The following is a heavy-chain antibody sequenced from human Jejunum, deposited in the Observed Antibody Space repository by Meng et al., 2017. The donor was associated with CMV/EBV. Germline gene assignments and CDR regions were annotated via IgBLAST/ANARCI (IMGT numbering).Heavy chain of an antibody. D-gene: IGHD3-22*01. V-gene: IGHV3-21*01. J-gene: IGHJ5*02. CDR1: SYS. CDR3: ARDSLGSHYYDSSGGWFDP. Sequence: SYSMNWVRQAPGKGLEWVSSITSSSSYIYYADSVKGRFTISRDNAKNSLYLQMNSLRAEDTAMYFCARDSLGSHYYDSSGGWFDPWGQGTLVTVSS. CDR2: ITSSSSYI.